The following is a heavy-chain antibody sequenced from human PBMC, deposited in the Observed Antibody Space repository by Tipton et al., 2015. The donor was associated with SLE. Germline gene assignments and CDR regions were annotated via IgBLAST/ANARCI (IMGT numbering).Heavy chain of an antibody. CDR2: IYTSGST. D-gene: IGHD3-22*01. J-gene: IGHJ5*02. CDR3: ARVNPYDSSGSMEFDP. V-gene: IGHV4-61*09. Sequence: TLSLTCTVSGGSISSGSYYWSWIRQPAGKGLEWIGHIYTSGSTNYNPSLKSRVTISVDTSKNQFSLKLNSVTAADTAVYYCARVNPYDSSGSMEFDPWGQGTLVTVSS. CDR1: GGSISSGSYY.